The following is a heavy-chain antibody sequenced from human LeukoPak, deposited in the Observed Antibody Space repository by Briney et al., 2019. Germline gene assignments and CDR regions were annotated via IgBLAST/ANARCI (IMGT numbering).Heavy chain of an antibody. D-gene: IGHD6-13*01. J-gene: IGHJ4*02. CDR2: IRYDGSNK. V-gene: IGHV3-30*02. CDR1: GFTFSSYG. Sequence: GGSLRLSCAASGFTFSSYGMHWVRQAPGKGLEWVAFIRYDGSNKYYADSVKGRFTISRDNSKNTLYLQMNSLRAEDTAVYYCAKDYPLTQQNYDYWGQGTLVTVSS. CDR3: AKDYPLTQQNYDY.